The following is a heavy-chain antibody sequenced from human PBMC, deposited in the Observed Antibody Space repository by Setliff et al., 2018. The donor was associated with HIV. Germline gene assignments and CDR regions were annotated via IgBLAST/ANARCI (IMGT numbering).Heavy chain of an antibody. Sequence: PSETLSLTCAVYGGSFSGNHWSWIRQPPGKGPEWIGEINHSGNPNYNPSLKSRVTISAGTSKSQFSLKLTSVTAADTAVYFCARIRRASGYLDYWGQGTLVTVSS. CDR3: ARIRRASGYLDY. CDR1: GGSFSGNH. D-gene: IGHD2-21*01. V-gene: IGHV4-34*01. CDR2: INHSGNP. J-gene: IGHJ4*02.